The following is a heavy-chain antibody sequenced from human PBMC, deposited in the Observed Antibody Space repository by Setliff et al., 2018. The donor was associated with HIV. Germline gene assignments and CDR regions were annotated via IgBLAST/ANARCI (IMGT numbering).Heavy chain of an antibody. V-gene: IGHV3-21*01. CDR2: ISSSSYYI. J-gene: IGHJ4*02. D-gene: IGHD5-18*01. Sequence: SLRLSCAASGFTFSSYTMNWVRQAPGKGLEWVSSISSSSYYIYYADSVKGRFTISRDNAKNSLFLQMNSLRAEDTAVYYCASIELAAMVPADYWGQGTLVTVSS. CDR1: GFTFSSYT. CDR3: ASIELAAMVPADY.